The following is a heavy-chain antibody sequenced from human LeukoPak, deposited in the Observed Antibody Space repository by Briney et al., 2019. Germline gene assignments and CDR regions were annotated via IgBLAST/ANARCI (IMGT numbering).Heavy chain of an antibody. J-gene: IGHJ4*02. CDR1: GFTFNTYS. CDR3: ARVYTGSWYDY. CDR2: ISSSSSTI. V-gene: IGHV3-48*01. D-gene: IGHD6-13*01. Sequence: GGSLRLSCAASGFTFNTYSMNWVRQAPGKGLEWVSYISSSSSTIKYADSVKGRFTISRDNAKNSLFLQMNSLRAEDTAVYYCARVYTGSWYDYWGQGTLVTVSS.